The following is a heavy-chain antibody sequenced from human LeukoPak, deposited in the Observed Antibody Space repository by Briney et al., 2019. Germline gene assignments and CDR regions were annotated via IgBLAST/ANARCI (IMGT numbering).Heavy chain of an antibody. CDR2: IYYSGST. Sequence: SETLSLTCTVSGGSISTYYWSWIRQPPGEGLEWIGYIYYSGSTNYNPSLKSRVTISVDTSKNQSSLKLNSVTAADTAVYYCARHEGRYSSGWDFDYWGQGTLVTVSS. CDR1: GGSISTYY. CDR3: ARHEGRYSSGWDFDY. D-gene: IGHD6-19*01. V-gene: IGHV4-59*08. J-gene: IGHJ4*02.